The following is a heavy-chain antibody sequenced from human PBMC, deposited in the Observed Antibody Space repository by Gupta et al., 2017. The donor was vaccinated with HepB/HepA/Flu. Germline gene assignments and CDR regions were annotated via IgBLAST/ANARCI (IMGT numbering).Heavy chain of an antibody. J-gene: IGHJ4*02. Sequence: QVQLVESGGGVVQPGRSLRLSCAASGFPFSCYAMHWFPQAPSKGLEWVAVISYDGSNKYYADSVKGRFTISRDNSKNTLYLQMNSLRAEDTAVYYCARDRGVTTVFGGDYWGQGTLVTVSS. CDR1: GFPFSCYA. CDR2: ISYDGSNK. D-gene: IGHD4-11*01. CDR3: ARDRGVTTVFGGDY. V-gene: IGHV3-30-3*01.